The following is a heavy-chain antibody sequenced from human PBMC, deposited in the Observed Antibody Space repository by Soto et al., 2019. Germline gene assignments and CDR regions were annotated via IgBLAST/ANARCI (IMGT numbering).Heavy chain of an antibody. CDR2: IYWDDDK. D-gene: IGHD3-10*01. CDR1: GFSLSTSGVG. V-gene: IGHV2-5*02. Sequence: QITLKESGPTLVKPTQTLTLTCTFSGFSLSTSGVGVGWIRQPPGKALEWLALIYWDDDKRYSPSLKSRLTITKDTSENQVVLTMTNMDPVDTATYYCAHRDEELIYASGNNWFDPWGQGTLVTVSS. J-gene: IGHJ5*02. CDR3: AHRDEELIYASGNNWFDP.